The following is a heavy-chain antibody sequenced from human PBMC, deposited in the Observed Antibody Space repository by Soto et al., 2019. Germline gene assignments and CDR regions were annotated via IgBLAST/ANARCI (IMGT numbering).Heavy chain of an antibody. D-gene: IGHD3-10*01. Sequence: EVQLVESGGGLVQPGGSLRLSCAASGFTFSTYSMNWVRQAPGKGLEWVSYISSSSGTINYADSVKGRFTISRDNAKNSLYLQMNSLRAEDTAVYYCASSWYGSANYWGQGALVTVSS. CDR2: ISSSSGTI. V-gene: IGHV3-48*01. J-gene: IGHJ4*02. CDR3: ASSWYGSANY. CDR1: GFTFSTYS.